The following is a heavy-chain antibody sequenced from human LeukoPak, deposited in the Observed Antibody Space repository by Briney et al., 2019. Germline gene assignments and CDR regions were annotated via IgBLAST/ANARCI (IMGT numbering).Heavy chain of an antibody. Sequence: GGSLRLSCAASGFTFSSYGMHWVRQAPGKGLEWVAGIWYDGSNKYYADSVKGRFTISRDNSKNTLYLQMNSLRAEDTAVYDCARGAGVATFDYWGQGTLVTVSS. CDR2: IWYDGSNK. V-gene: IGHV3-33*01. D-gene: IGHD5-12*01. CDR1: GFTFSSYG. J-gene: IGHJ4*02. CDR3: ARGAGVATFDY.